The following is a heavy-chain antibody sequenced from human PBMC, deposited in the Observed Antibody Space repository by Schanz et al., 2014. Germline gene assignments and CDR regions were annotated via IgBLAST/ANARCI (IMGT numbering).Heavy chain of an antibody. CDR1: GFSFSDHA. CDR2: VRKKEFSDDTE. Sequence: EVQLVESGGGLVEPGGSLRLSCAASGFSFSDHAMDWVRQAAGKGLEWVGRVRKKEFSDDTEEYAASVRGRFTISRDDSKNVVNLQITGLKTEDTAMYYCVREGSTTPVAGLRSFDWLGRFDYWGQGALVTVSS. J-gene: IGHJ4*02. V-gene: IGHV3-72*01. CDR3: VREGSTTPVAGLRSFDWLGRFDY. D-gene: IGHD3-9*01.